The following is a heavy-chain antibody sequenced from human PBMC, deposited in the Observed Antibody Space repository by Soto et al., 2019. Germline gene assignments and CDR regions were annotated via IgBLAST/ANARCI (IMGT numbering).Heavy chain of an antibody. CDR3: ARGETSIAIWFFDY. Sequence: ASEKVSCKASGYTFSSYGISWVRQAPGQGLEWMGWISTYNGNTNYAQKLQGRVTMTTDTSSSTAYMELRSLRSDDTAVYYCARGETSIAIWFFDYWGQGTLVTVSS. CDR1: GYTFSSYG. CDR2: ISTYNGNT. V-gene: IGHV1-18*01. D-gene: IGHD6-6*01. J-gene: IGHJ4*02.